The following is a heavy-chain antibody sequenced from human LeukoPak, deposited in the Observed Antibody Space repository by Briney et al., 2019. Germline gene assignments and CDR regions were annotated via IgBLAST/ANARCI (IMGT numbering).Heavy chain of an antibody. V-gene: IGHV3-11*04. J-gene: IGHJ6*04. CDR3: AELGITMIGGV. Sequence: GGSLRLSRAASGFTFSDNYMTWVRQAPGKGLEWVSYISSSGSTIYYADSVKGRFTISRDNAKNSLYLQMNSLRAEDTAVYYCAELGITMIGGVWGKGTTVTISS. CDR2: ISSSGSTI. D-gene: IGHD3-10*02. CDR1: GFTFSDNY.